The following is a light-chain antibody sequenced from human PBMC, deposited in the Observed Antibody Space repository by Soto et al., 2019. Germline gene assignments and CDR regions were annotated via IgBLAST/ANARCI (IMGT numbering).Light chain of an antibody. V-gene: IGKV1-33*01. CDR1: QDIKNY. Sequence: DLQMTQSPSSLSAFVGDSITITCQASQDIKNYLNWYQHKPGKAPKLLIYDAFKSDTGVPSRFNGSGSGTDFTFTINSLQPEDIATYFCQQYDSLPPTFGGGTRV. CDR3: QQYDSLPPT. J-gene: IGKJ4*01. CDR2: DAF.